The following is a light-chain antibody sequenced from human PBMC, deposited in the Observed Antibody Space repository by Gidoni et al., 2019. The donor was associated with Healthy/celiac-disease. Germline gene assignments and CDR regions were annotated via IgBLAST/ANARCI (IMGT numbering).Light chain of an antibody. CDR1: ALPKQY. Sequence: SHELTQPPSVPVSPGQTARITCSGDALPKQYAYWYQQKPGQAPVLVIYKDSERPSGIPERFSGSSSGTTVTLTISGVQAEDEADYYCQSADSSGTSWVFGGGTKLTVL. CDR3: QSADSSGTSWV. V-gene: IGLV3-25*03. J-gene: IGLJ3*02. CDR2: KDS.